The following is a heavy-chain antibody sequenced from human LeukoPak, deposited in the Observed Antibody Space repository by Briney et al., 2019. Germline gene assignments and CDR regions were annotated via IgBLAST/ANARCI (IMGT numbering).Heavy chain of an antibody. J-gene: IGHJ3*02. CDR2: ISWNSGSI. CDR1: GFTFSSYG. Sequence: GGSLRLSCAASGFTFSSYGMHWVRQAPGKGLEWVSGISWNSGSIGYADSVKGRFTISRDNAKNSLYLQMNSLRAEDTALYYCAKASRLVGDMGDAFDIWGQGTMVTVSS. CDR3: AKASRLVGDMGDAFDI. V-gene: IGHV3-9*01. D-gene: IGHD2-2*01.